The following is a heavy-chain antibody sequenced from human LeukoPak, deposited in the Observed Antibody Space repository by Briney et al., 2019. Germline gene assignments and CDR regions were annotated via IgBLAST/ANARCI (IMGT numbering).Heavy chain of an antibody. J-gene: IGHJ4*02. CDR1: GYTFTGYY. Sequence: ASVKVSCKASGYTFTGYYMDWVRQAPGQGLEWMGWINPNSGGTNYAQKFQGRVTMTRYTSISTAYMELSRQRSDDTALYYCARSAEWSLEWYFDYWGQGTLVTVSS. V-gene: IGHV1-2*02. D-gene: IGHD2-8*01. CDR3: ARSAEWSLEWYFDY. CDR2: INPNSGGT.